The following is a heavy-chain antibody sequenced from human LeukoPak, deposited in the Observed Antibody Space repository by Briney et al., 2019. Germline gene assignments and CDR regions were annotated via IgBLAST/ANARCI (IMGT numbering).Heavy chain of an antibody. Sequence: PSETLSLTCTVSGGSVSSGSYYWSWIRQPPGKGLEWIGYIYYSGSTNYNPSLKSRVTISLDTSKNQFSLKLSSVTAADTAVYYCARDGEYSYGSGSYSWFDPWGQGTLVTVSS. CDR2: IYYSGST. CDR3: ARDGEYSYGSGSYSWFDP. D-gene: IGHD3-10*01. J-gene: IGHJ5*02. V-gene: IGHV4-61*01. CDR1: GGSVSSGSYY.